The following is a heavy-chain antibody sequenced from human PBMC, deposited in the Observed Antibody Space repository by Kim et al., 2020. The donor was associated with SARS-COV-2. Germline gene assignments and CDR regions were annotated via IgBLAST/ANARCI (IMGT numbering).Heavy chain of an antibody. V-gene: IGHV5-51*01. CDR2: IYPGDSDT. CDR3: ARHNSFVGVPAAMLDY. Sequence: GESLKISCKGSGYSFTSYWIGWVRQMPGKGLEWMGIIYPGDSDTRYSPSFQGQVTISADKSISTAYLQWSSLKASDTAMYYCARHNSFVGVPAAMLDYWGQGTLVTVSS. CDR1: GYSFTSYW. D-gene: IGHD2-2*01. J-gene: IGHJ4*02.